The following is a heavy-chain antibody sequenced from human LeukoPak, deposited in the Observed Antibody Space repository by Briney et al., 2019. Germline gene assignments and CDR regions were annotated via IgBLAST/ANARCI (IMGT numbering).Heavy chain of an antibody. CDR2: INHSGST. J-gene: IGHJ6*02. V-gene: IGHV4-34*01. CDR3: ARGLEGMDV. Sequence: PSETLSLTCAVYGGSFSGYYWSWIRQPPGKGLEWIGEINHSGSTNYNPSLKSRVTISVDTSKNQFSLKLSSVTAADTAVYYCARGLEGMDVWGQGTTVTVSS. CDR1: GGSFSGYY.